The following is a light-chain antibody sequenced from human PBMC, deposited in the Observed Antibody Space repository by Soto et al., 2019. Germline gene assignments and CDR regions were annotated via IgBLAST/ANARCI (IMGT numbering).Light chain of an antibody. CDR2: ASS. V-gene: IGKV1-39*01. CDR3: QQGYSSPLT. J-gene: IGKJ1*01. CDR1: QNIRNS. Sequence: DIQMTQSPSSLSASAGDRVTITCRASQNIRNSLNWYQQKPGKAPKFLIYASSTLQSGVPSRFSGSASGTDFSLTISSLQPEDFATYYCQQGYSSPLTFGQGTKVDIK.